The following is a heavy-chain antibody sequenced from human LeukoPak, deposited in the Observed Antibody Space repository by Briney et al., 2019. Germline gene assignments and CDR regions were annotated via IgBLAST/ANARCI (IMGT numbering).Heavy chain of an antibody. J-gene: IGHJ4*02. CDR3: ARSSAPTVTNYFDY. V-gene: IGHV1-69*13. CDR2: IIPIFGTA. D-gene: IGHD4-17*01. Sequence: ASVKVSCKASGYTFTSYYMHWVRQAPGQGLEWMGGIIPIFGTANYAQKFQGRVTITADESTSTAYMELSSLRSEDTAVYYCARSSAPTVTNYFDYWGQGTLVTVSS. CDR1: GYTFTSYY.